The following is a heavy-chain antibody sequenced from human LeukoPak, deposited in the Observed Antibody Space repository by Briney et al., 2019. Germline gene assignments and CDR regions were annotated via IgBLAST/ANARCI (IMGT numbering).Heavy chain of an antibody. D-gene: IGHD6-13*01. CDR3: AKIAASDTGEGY. V-gene: IGHV1-46*01. Sequence: ASVKVSCKASGYTFTSYYMYRVRQAPGQGLEWMGIINASGGSTGYAQKFQGRVTVTRDTSTSTVYMELSSLRSEDTAIYYCAKIAASDTGEGYWGQGTLVTVSS. CDR1: GYTFTSYY. CDR2: INASGGST. J-gene: IGHJ4*02.